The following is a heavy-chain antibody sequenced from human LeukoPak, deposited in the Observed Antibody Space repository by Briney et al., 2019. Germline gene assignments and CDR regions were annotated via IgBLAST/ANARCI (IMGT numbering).Heavy chain of an antibody. CDR3: AKDAPGDLPPNYYYYGMDV. D-gene: IGHD2-8*01. CDR2: IWYDGSNK. CDR1: GFTFSSYG. Sequence: GRSLRLSCAASGFTFSSYGMHWVRQAPGKGLEWVAVIWYDGSNKYYADSVKGRFTISRDNSKNTLYLQMNSLRAEDTAVYYCAKDAPGDLPPNYYYYGMDVWGQGTTVTVSS. J-gene: IGHJ6*02. V-gene: IGHV3-33*06.